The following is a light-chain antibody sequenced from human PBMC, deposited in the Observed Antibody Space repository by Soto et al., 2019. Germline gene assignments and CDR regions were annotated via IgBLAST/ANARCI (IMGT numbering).Light chain of an antibody. CDR3: AVWDDSLNAVV. CDR2: SNN. J-gene: IGLJ2*01. CDR1: SSNIGSNT. Sequence: QSVLTQPPSTSGTPGQRLTISCSGSSSNIGSNTVNWYQQFPGTAPKLLIYSNNQGPSGVPARFSGSKSGTSAFLAISGLQSEDEADYYCAVWDDSLNAVVFGGGTQLTVL. V-gene: IGLV1-44*01.